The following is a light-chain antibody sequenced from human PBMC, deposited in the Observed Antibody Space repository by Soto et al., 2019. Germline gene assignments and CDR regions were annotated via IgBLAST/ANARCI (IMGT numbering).Light chain of an antibody. V-gene: IGKV3-20*01. CDR1: QSTSNNY. J-gene: IGKJ4*01. Sequence: EIVLTQSPGTLSLSPGARATLSCRTSQSTSNNYLAWYQQKPGQAPRLLIYGASSRATGIPDRFSGSGSGTDFTLTISRLEPEDFATYYCQQYNSYPLTFGGGTKVDI. CDR2: GAS. CDR3: QQYNSYPLT.